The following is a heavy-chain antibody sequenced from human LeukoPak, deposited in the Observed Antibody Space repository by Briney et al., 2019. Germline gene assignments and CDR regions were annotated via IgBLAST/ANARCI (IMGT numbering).Heavy chain of an antibody. V-gene: IGHV4-4*07. D-gene: IGHD2/OR15-2a*01. J-gene: IGHJ4*02. CDR3: ANSISMDFEY. Sequence: SETLSLTCTVSGGSVSSSYWNWIRQPAGKGLEWIGRIYNGGSTNYNPSLESRVTISADRSKNQFSLKLTSVTAADTAVYYCANSISMDFEYWGQGTLVTVSS. CDR2: IYNGGST. CDR1: GGSVSSSY.